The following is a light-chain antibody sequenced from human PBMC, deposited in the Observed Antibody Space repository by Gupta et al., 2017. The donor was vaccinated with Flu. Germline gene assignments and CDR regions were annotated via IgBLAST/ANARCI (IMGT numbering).Light chain of an antibody. J-gene: IGLJ1*01. CDR1: SNDVGGSNR. Sequence: QSAPTQPRSVSGSPGQSATISCAGSSNDVGGSNRVSWYQQRPGIAPELIHYDVTERPSGVPDRFSGSKTGNTASLTVYGLQADDEADYSCSSNAGRVTWVFGTGTTVTVL. CDR2: DVT. V-gene: IGLV2-11*01. CDR3: SSNAGRVTWV.